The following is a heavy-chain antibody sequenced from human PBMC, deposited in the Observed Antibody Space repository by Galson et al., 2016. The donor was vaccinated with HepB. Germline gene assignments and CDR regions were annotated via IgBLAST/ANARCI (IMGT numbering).Heavy chain of an antibody. V-gene: IGHV1-69*13. D-gene: IGHD3-9*01. Sequence: SVKVSCKASGGTFSSFAINWVRQAPGQGLEWMGGIIPIFGSASYAQKFQGRLTITADESTSTAYMELSNLRSEDAAVYYCARGIYQDFLTAYYLWGQGTLVTVSS. CDR3: ARGIYQDFLTAYYL. CDR2: IIPIFGSA. J-gene: IGHJ4*02. CDR1: GGTFSSFA.